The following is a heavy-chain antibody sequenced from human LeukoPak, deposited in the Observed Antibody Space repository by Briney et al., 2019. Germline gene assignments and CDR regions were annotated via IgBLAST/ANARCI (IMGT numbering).Heavy chain of an antibody. J-gene: IGHJ4*02. CDR1: GYTFTRYY. CDR2: INPSDGVI. D-gene: IGHD3-10*01. V-gene: IGHV1-46*01. Sequence: ASVTVSFKASGYTFTRYYMHWVRQAPGQGLEWMRIINPSDGVIDYAQKFQDRVTMTRDTSTSTVYMELSSLRSEDTAVYYCARRGSGSYVLDYWGQGTLVTVSS. CDR3: ARRGSGSYVLDY.